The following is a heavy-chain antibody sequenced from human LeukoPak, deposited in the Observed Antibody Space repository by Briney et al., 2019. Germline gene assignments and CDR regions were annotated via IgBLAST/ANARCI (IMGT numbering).Heavy chain of an antibody. D-gene: IGHD6-13*01. V-gene: IGHV5-51*01. Sequence: GGSLKISCKGSGYSFTTYWIGWVRQMPGKGLEWMGIIYPGDSDTRYSLSFQGQVTISADKSISTAYLQWSSLKASDTAMYYCARIEAAAGTGIDYWGQGTLVTVSS. J-gene: IGHJ4*02. CDR2: IYPGDSDT. CDR1: GYSFTTYW. CDR3: ARIEAAAGTGIDY.